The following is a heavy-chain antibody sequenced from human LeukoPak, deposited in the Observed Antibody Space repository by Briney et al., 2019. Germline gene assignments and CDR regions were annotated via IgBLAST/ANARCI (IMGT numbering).Heavy chain of an antibody. Sequence: SETLSLTCTVSGGSISSGGYYWSWIRQHPGKGLEWIGYIHYSGSTYYNPSLKSRVTISVDTSKNQFSLKLSSVTAADTAVYYCAREGGYYDSSGYPTYYFDYWGQGTLVTVSS. CDR2: IHYSGST. J-gene: IGHJ4*02. V-gene: IGHV4-31*03. CDR1: GGSISSGGYY. D-gene: IGHD3-22*01. CDR3: AREGGYYDSSGYPTYYFDY.